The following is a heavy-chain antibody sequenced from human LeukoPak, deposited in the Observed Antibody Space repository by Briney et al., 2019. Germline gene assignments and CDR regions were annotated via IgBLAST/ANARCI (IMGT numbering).Heavy chain of an antibody. CDR1: GGTFSSYA. D-gene: IGHD5-12*01. CDR2: IKQDGSEK. CDR3: ARADSGSFDY. J-gene: IGHJ4*02. V-gene: IGHV3-7*04. Sequence: ASVKVSCKASGGTFSSYAISWVRQAPGKGLEWVANIKQDGSEKYYVDSVKGRFTISRDNAKNSLFLQMNTLRAEDTAVYYCARADSGSFDYWGQGTLVTVSS.